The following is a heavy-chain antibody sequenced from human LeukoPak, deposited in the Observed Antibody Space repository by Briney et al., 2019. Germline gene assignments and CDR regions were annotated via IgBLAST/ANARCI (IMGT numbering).Heavy chain of an antibody. CDR1: GFSLSTSGVG. J-gene: IGHJ4*02. CDR2: IYWDDDK. V-gene: IGHV2-5*02. D-gene: IGHD3-9*01. Sequence: ESGPTLVKPTQTLTLTCTFSGFSLSTSGVGVGWIRQPPGKALEWLALIYWDDDKRYSPSLKSRLTITKDTSKNQVVLTMTNMDPVDTATYYCAHRLAPLRYFDWPYFDYWGQGTLVTVSS. CDR3: AHRLAPLRYFDWPYFDY.